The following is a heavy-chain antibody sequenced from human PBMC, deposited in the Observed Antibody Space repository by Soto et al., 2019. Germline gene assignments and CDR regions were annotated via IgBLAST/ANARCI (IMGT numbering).Heavy chain of an antibody. CDR3: ARHEGWTGPDQ. V-gene: IGHV4-4*02. D-gene: IGHD2-8*02. Sequence: SETLSLTCAVSGASIGSGGWWSWVRQPPGKGLEWIAEIFHDGNTNYSPSLKSRVTISVDKSQNQFFLNVYSVTAADTAVYYCARHEGWTGPDQWGQGTLVTVSS. J-gene: IGHJ5*02. CDR1: GASIGSGGW. CDR2: IFHDGNT.